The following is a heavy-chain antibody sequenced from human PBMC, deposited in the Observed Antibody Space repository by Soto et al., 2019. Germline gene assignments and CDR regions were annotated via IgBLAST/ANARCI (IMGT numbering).Heavy chain of an antibody. V-gene: IGHV3-23*01. CDR1: GFTFSTYA. J-gene: IGHJ3*02. D-gene: IGHD6-13*01. Sequence: GGSLRLSCAASGFTFSTYAMSWVRQPPGKGLEWVSGISYSGGTVYYADSVKGRFTVSRDNSKNTLYLQMNSLRAEDTAVYFCAKRHDSGSWYSATDDIWGQGTMVTVSS. CDR3: AKRHDSGSWYSATDDI. CDR2: ISYSGGTV.